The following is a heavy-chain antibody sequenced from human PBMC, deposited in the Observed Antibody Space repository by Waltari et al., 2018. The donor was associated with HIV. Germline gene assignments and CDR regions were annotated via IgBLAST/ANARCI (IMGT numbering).Heavy chain of an antibody. CDR2: SSNGGRNK. CDR3: ARDGHFYDSRPHDY. J-gene: IGHJ4*02. V-gene: IGHV3-30*04. D-gene: IGHD3-22*01. CDR1: GFTFSPYA. Sequence: QVQLVESGGGVVQPGRSLRLSCAASGFTFSPYAMHWVRQAPGRGVEGVAISSNGGRNKYYADSGKGRFTISRDNSKNTVYLQMNSLRGEDTAVYYCARDGHFYDSRPHDYWGQGTLVTVSS.